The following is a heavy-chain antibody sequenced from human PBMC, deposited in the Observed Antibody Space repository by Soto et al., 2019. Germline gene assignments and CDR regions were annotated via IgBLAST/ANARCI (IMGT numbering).Heavy chain of an antibody. Sequence: GGSLRLSCAASGFTFSNAWMSWVRQAPGKGLEWFDRIKSKTDGGTTDYAAPVKGRFTISRDDSKNTLYLQMNNLKAEETAVYYCATRGPQLAHRRTYYYGMDVWGQGTTVTVSS. CDR2: IKSKTDGGTT. CDR1: GFTFSNAW. D-gene: IGHD1-1*01. V-gene: IGHV3-15*01. J-gene: IGHJ6*02. CDR3: ATRGPQLAHRRTYYYGMDV.